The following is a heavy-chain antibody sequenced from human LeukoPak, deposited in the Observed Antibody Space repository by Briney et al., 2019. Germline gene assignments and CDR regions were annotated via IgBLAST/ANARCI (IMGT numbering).Heavy chain of an antibody. J-gene: IGHJ4*02. CDR3: AKAMTAVTRGDY. CDR1: GFIFNSYG. D-gene: IGHD4-17*01. V-gene: IGHV3-30*02. Sequence: GGSLRLSCAASGFIFNSYGMHWVRQAPGKGLEWVAFIRYDGTDKYYADSVKGRFTISRDNSENTLYLQMNSLTADDTAVYYCAKAMTAVTRGDYWGQGTLVTVSS. CDR2: IRYDGTDK.